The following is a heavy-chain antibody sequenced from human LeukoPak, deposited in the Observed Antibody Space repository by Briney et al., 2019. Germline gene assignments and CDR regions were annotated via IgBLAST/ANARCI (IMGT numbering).Heavy chain of an antibody. CDR3: ARGDYPYALDI. V-gene: IGHV3-74*01. CDR2: ITNDGSST. CDR1: GFTFSSYW. J-gene: IGHJ3*02. D-gene: IGHD4-17*01. Sequence: GGSLRLSCVASGFTFSSYWMHWVRQAPGKGLVWVSHITNDGSSTSFADSVKGRFTIPRDNAKNTLYLQMNSLRANDTAVYYCARGDYPYALDIWGQGTMVTVSS.